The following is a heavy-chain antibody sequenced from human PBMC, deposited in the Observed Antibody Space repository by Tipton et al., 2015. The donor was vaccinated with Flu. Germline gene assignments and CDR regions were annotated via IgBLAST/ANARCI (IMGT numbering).Heavy chain of an antibody. Sequence: TLSLTCTVSGGSISSYYWSWIRQPAGKGLEWIGRSYTSGSTNYNPSLKSRVTMSVDTSKNQFSLKLSSVTAADTAVYYCARGGSGSSLYAEYFQHWGQGTLVTVSS. CDR3: ARGGSGSSLYAEYFQH. D-gene: IGHD3-16*02. CDR2: SYTSGST. V-gene: IGHV4-4*07. J-gene: IGHJ1*01. CDR1: GGSISSYY.